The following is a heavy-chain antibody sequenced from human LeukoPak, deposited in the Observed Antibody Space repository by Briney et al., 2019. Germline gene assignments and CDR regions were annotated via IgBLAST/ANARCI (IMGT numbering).Heavy chain of an antibody. D-gene: IGHD6-6*01. CDR3: ARDSIADPFDY. V-gene: IGHV3-33*01. J-gene: IGHJ4*02. CDR1: GFTFSSYG. Sequence: GRSLRLSCAASGFTFSSYGMHWVRQAPGKGLEWVAVIWYDGSNKYYADSVKGRFTISRDNSKNTLYPQMNSLRAEDTAVYYCARDSIADPFDYWGQGTPVTVSS. CDR2: IWYDGSNK.